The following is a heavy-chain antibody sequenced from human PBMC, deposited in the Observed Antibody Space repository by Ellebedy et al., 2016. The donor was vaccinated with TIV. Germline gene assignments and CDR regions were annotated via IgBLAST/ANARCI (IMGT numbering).Heavy chain of an antibody. D-gene: IGHD3-3*01. CDR3: ATLVRIFGVVLAHGETYYYMGV. J-gene: IGHJ6*03. Sequence: GESLKTSXAASGFTFSSYWMHWVRQAPGQGLVWVSRINSDGSSTLYADPVKGRFTIPRDNAHNSLFLQMNSLTGEDTAVYYCATLVRIFGVVLAHGETYYYMGVWGRGTTVTVSS. CDR2: INSDGSST. V-gene: IGHV3-74*01. CDR1: GFTFSSYW.